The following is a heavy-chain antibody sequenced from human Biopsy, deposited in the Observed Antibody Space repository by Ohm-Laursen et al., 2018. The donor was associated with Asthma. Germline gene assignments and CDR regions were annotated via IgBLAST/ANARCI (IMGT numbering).Heavy chain of an antibody. J-gene: IGHJ4*02. CDR2: INSVFGTT. CDR1: GGTFNTYV. V-gene: IGHV1-69*01. CDR3: AREAGSCISRTCYSLDF. D-gene: IGHD2-2*01. Sequence: ESSVKVSCKSLGGTFNTYVIGWVRQAPGQGLEWMGGINSVFGTTTYPQKFQDRVTITADDSTSTVYMELSSLRSEDTAVYYCAREAGSCISRTCYSLDFWGQGTLVTVSS.